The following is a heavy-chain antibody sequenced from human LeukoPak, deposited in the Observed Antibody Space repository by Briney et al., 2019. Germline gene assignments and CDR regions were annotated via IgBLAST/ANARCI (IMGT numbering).Heavy chain of an antibody. Sequence: GGALRLSCAASGFTFSSYSMNWVRQAPGKGLEGVSSISSSSSYIYYADSVKGRFTISRDNAKNSLYLQMNSLRAEDTAVYYCARLIDSAFDIWGQGTMVTVSS. J-gene: IGHJ3*02. CDR3: ARLIDSAFDI. CDR1: GFTFSSYS. V-gene: IGHV3-21*01. CDR2: ISSSSSYI. D-gene: IGHD2-21*01.